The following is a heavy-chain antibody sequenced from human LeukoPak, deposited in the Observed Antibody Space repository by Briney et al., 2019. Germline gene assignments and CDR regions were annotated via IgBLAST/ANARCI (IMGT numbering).Heavy chain of an antibody. CDR1: GFTFSSYE. V-gene: IGHV3-48*03. CDR3: AIPTYYYDSSGQGY. J-gene: IGHJ4*02. D-gene: IGHD3-22*01. Sequence: PGGSLRLSCAASGFTFSSYEMNWVRQAPGKGLEWVSYITSSGSTIYYADSVKGRFTTSRDNAKNSLYLQMNSLRAEDTAVYYCAIPTYYYDSSGQGYWGQGTLVTVSS. CDR2: ITSSGSTI.